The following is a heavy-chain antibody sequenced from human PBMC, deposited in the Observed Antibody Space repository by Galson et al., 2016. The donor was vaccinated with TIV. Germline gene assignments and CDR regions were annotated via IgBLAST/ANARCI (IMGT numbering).Heavy chain of an antibody. Sequence: QSGAEVKKPGESLKISCTGSGYSFTSYWIAWVSQMPGKGLEWMGIIYPDDSDTRYSPSFQGQVTISANKSIGTAYVQWCSLKASDPAMYYWARNPLSRAFDIWGQGTVVTVS. CDR3: ARNPLSRAFDI. V-gene: IGHV5-51*01. CDR2: IYPDDSDT. J-gene: IGHJ3*02. CDR1: GYSFTSYW.